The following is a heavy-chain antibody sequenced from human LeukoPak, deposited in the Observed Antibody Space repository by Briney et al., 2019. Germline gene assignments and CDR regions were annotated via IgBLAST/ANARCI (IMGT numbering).Heavy chain of an antibody. Sequence: ASVKVSCKASGYTFTGYYMHWVRQAPGQGLEWMGWINPNSGGTNYAQKLQGRVTMTTDTSTSTAYMELRSLRSDDTAVYYCARARARRYFDWGYFDYWGQGTLVTVSS. CDR3: ARARARRYFDWGYFDY. CDR1: GYTFTGYY. V-gene: IGHV1-2*02. D-gene: IGHD3-9*01. CDR2: INPNSGGT. J-gene: IGHJ4*02.